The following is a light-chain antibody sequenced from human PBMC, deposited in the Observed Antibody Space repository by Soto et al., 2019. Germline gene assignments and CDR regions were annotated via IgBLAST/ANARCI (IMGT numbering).Light chain of an antibody. J-gene: IGLJ3*02. CDR2: LEGSGSY. V-gene: IGLV4-60*02. Sequence: QSVLTQSSYASASLGSSVKLTCTLSSGHSSYIIAWHQQQPGKAPRYLMKLEGSGSYNKGSGVPDRFSGSSSGADRYLTISNLQFEDEADYYCETWDSNTHTVFGGGTKVTVL. CDR3: ETWDSNTHTV. CDR1: SGHSSYI.